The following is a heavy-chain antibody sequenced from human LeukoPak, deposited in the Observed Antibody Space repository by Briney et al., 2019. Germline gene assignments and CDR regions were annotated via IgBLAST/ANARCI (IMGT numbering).Heavy chain of an antibody. D-gene: IGHD3-3*01. Sequence: GGSLRLSCAASGFTFSSYWMSWVRQAPGKGLEWAANIKQDGSEKYYVDSVKGRFTISRDNAKNSLYLQMNSLRAEDTAVYYCARGHSITIFGVAYYWGEGTLVTVSS. CDR1: GFTFSSYW. CDR2: IKQDGSEK. J-gene: IGHJ4*02. CDR3: ARGHSITIFGVAYY. V-gene: IGHV3-7*05.